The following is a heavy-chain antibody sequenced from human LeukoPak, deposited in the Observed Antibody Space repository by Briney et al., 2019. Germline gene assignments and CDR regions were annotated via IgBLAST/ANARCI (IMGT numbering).Heavy chain of an antibody. J-gene: IGHJ3*02. V-gene: IGHV4-34*01. Sequence: PSETLSLTCTVSGVSISGYYWSWIRQPPGKGLEWIGEINHSGSTNYNPSLKSRVNISVDTSKNQFSLKLSSVTAADTAVHYCARRGDGYNHVAFDIWGQGTMVTVSS. CDR3: ARRGDGYNHVAFDI. D-gene: IGHD5-24*01. CDR2: INHSGST. CDR1: GVSISGYY.